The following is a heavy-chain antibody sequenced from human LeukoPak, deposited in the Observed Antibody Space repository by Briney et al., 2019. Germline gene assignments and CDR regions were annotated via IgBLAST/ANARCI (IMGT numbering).Heavy chain of an antibody. D-gene: IGHD2-2*01. CDR2: INPNNGGT. CDR1: VYTFTGYY. J-gene: IGHJ4*02. CDR3: ARGRGTTSSNFDY. V-gene: IGHV1-2*02. Sequence: ASVKVSCKPSVYTFTGYYMHWVRQAPGQGLEWMGWINPNNGGTNYAQKFQGRVTMTRDTSISTAYMELSRLTSDDTAVYYCARGRGTTSSNFDYWGQGTLVTVSS.